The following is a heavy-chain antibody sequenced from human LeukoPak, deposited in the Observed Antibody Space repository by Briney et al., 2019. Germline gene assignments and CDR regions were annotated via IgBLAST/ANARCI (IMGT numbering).Heavy chain of an antibody. Sequence: ASVKVSCKASGYTFTSYGISWVRQAPGQGLEWMGWISAYNGNTNYAQKLQGRVTMTTDTSTSTAYMELRSLRSDDTAVYYCARSARLRYFDWLYFDYWGQGTLVTVSS. V-gene: IGHV1-18*01. CDR1: GYTFTSYG. D-gene: IGHD3-9*01. CDR2: ISAYNGNT. CDR3: ARSARLRYFDWLYFDY. J-gene: IGHJ4*02.